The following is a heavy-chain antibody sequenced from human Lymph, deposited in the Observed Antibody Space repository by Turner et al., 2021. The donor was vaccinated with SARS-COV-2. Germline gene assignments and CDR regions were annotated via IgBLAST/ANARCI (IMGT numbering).Heavy chain of an antibody. D-gene: IGHD2-15*01. Sequence: DVQLVDSGGGLVQPGGSLRLSCAASGFTFSSYSMNWVRQAPGKGLEWVSYSSISSSTIYYADSVKGRFTISRDNAKNSLYLQMNSLRDEDTAVYYCARDRGGYGAYYYGMDVWGQGTTVTVSS. CDR1: GFTFSSYS. V-gene: IGHV3-48*02. J-gene: IGHJ6*02. CDR3: ARDRGGYGAYYYGMDV. CDR2: SSISSSTI.